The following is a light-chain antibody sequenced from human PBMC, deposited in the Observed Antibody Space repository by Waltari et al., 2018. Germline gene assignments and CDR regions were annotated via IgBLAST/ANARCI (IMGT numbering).Light chain of an antibody. J-gene: IGKJ1*01. CDR3: QQYASLPGT. CDR2: GAS. Sequence: EIVLTQSPGTLSLSPGERATLSCRASQTVSSSYLAWYQQKPGQAPGLLIYGASSRAPGIPDRFSGSGSETDFTLTISRLEPEDFAVYYCQQYASLPGTFGQGTKVEIK. V-gene: IGKV3-20*01. CDR1: QTVSSSY.